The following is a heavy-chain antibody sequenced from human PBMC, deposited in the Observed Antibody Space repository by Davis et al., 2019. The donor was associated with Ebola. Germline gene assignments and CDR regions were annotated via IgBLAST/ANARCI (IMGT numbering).Heavy chain of an antibody. Sequence: SETLSLTCAASGGSSSGNYWAWIRQSPGKGLECIGEVDDGGRVHYNPSLKSRVSISLDTSKNQFSLKVTSMTAADTAVYYCTSYDSWGQGAHVTVSS. CDR1: GGSSSGNY. CDR2: VDDGGRV. CDR3: TSYDS. J-gene: IGHJ4*02. V-gene: IGHV4-34*01. D-gene: IGHD3-16*01.